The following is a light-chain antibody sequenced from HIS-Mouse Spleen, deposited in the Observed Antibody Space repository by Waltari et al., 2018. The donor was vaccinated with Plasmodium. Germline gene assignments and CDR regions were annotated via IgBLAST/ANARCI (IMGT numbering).Light chain of an antibody. J-gene: IGLJ2*01. CDR1: ALPNQY. V-gene: IGLV3-25*03. CDR2: KDS. CDR3: QSADSSGTYQV. Sequence: SYELTQPPSVSVSPGQTARNTCPGDALPNQYAYWYQQKPGQAPVLGIYKDSERPSGIPERFSGSSSGTTVTLTISGVQAEDEADYYCQSADSSGTYQVFGGGTKLTVL.